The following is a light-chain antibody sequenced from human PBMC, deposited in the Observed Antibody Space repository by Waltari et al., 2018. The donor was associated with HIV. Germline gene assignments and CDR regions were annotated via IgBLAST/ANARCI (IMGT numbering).Light chain of an antibody. CDR2: TNT. CDR1: TSNIGAGYD. J-gene: IGLJ3*02. CDR3: QSYDSSLSASV. Sequence: QSVLSQPPSVSGAPGQRVTISCTGSTSNIGAGYDVHWYQLLPGTAPKLLIYTNTYRPSGVPGRFSGSKSDTSASLAITGLQAEDAADYYCQSYDSSLSASVFGGGTKLTVL. V-gene: IGLV1-40*01.